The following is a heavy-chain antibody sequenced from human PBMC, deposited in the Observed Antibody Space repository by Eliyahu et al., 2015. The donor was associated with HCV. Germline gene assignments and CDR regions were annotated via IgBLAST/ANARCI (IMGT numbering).Heavy chain of an antibody. Sequence: EVQLVESGGGLVQPGGSLRLXCAASGFPFXXYSMNWVRQAPGKGLEWVSYISSSSSTIYYADSVKGRFTISRDNAKNSLYLQMNSLRDEDTAVYYCAREGTGTTSTYYYGMDVWGQGTTVTVSS. CDR1: GFPFXXYS. D-gene: IGHD1-1*01. J-gene: IGHJ6*02. CDR3: AREGTGTTSTYYYGMDV. CDR2: ISSSSSTI. V-gene: IGHV3-48*02.